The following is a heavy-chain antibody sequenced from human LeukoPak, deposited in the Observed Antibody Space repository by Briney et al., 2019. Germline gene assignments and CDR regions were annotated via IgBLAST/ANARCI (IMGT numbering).Heavy chain of an antibody. CDR1: GFTFSSYG. Sequence: GGSLRLSCAASGFTFSSYGMHWVRQAPGKGLEWVAVIWYDGSNKYYADSVKGRFTISRDNSKNTLYLQMNSLRAEDTAVYYCARGGGYCSSTSCPPFDYWGQGTLVTVS. V-gene: IGHV3-33*01. CDR3: ARGGGYCSSTSCPPFDY. D-gene: IGHD2-2*01. CDR2: IWYDGSNK. J-gene: IGHJ4*02.